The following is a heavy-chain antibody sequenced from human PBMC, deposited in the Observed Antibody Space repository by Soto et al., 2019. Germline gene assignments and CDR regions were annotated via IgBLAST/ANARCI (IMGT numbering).Heavy chain of an antibody. CDR1: GGSISSGGYY. CDR3: ARGDSGGYEKLFDY. D-gene: IGHD5-12*01. CDR2: IYYSGST. J-gene: IGHJ4*02. Sequence: PSETLSLTCTVSGGSISSGGYYWSWIRQHPGKGLEWIGYIYYSGSTYYNPSLKSRVTISVDTSKNQFSLKLSSVTAADTAVYYCARGDSGGYEKLFDYWGQGTLVTVSS. V-gene: IGHV4-31*03.